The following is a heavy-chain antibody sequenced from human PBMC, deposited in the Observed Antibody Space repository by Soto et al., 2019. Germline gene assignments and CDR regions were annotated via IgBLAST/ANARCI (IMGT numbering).Heavy chain of an antibody. CDR1: GFSFSSYA. CDR2: ISYDGNIK. V-gene: IGHV3-30*18. J-gene: IGHJ4*02. Sequence: QVQLVESGGGVVQPGRSLRLSCAASGFSFSSYAMHWVRQAPGKGLEWVAIISYDGNIKRYADFVEGRFIVFRDNSNNNLLLQMESLKTDDTVVYYCAKELAYGDFWRGLEYWGQGPLVTVAS. D-gene: IGHD3-3*01. CDR3: AKELAYGDFWRGLEY.